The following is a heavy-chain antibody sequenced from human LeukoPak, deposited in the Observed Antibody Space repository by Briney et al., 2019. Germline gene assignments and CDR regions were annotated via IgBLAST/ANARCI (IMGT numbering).Heavy chain of an antibody. D-gene: IGHD2-2*01. V-gene: IGHV3-30*04. Sequence: GGSLRLSCAASGFTSSSYAMHWVRQAPGKGLEWVAVISYDGSNKYYADSVKGRFTISRDNSKNTLYLQMNSLRAEDTAVYYCAREFREVVPSLGIEPYAEYFQHWGQGTLVTVSS. CDR2: ISYDGSNK. CDR3: AREFREVVPSLGIEPYAEYFQH. CDR1: GFTSSSYA. J-gene: IGHJ1*01.